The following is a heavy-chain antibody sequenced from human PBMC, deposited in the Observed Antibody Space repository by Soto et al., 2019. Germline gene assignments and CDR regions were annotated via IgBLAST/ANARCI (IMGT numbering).Heavy chain of an antibody. CDR2: ISAYNVNT. CDR1: GYSFTSHY. D-gene: IGHD3-22*01. V-gene: IGHV1-18*04. CDR3: ARDIPDSSGDMRMDV. Sequence: ASLKVSCKAIGYSFTSHYMHWVRQAPGQGLEWMGWISAYNVNTNYAQKLQGRVIMTTDTSTSTAYMELRSLRSDDTAVYYCARDIPDSSGDMRMDVWGQGTTVTVSS. J-gene: IGHJ6*02.